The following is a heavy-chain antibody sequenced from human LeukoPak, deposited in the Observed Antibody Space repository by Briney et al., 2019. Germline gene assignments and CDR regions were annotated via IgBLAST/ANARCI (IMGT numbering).Heavy chain of an antibody. CDR2: ISAYNGNT. CDR1: GYTFTSYG. CDR3: ARVNFGVVISSYGMDV. V-gene: IGHV1-18*01. J-gene: IGHJ6*02. Sequence: GASVKVSRKASGYTFTSYGISWVRQAPGQGLEWMGWISAYNGNTNYAQKLQGRVTMTTDTSTSTAYMELRSLRSDDTAVYYCARVNFGVVISSYGMDVWGQGTTVTVSS. D-gene: IGHD3-3*01.